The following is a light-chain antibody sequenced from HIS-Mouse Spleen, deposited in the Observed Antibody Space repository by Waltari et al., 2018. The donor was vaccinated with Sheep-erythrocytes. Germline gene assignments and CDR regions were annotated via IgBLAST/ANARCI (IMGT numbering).Light chain of an antibody. CDR2: VSS. CDR1: QDISNY. Sequence: DIQMTQSPSSLSASVGDRVTITGQASQDISNYLNWYQQKPGKAPKLLIYVSSNLQTGIPARFSGSGSGTDFTFTISILQPEDIATYYCQQYDNLPYTLGQGTKLEIK. J-gene: IGKJ2*01. CDR3: QQYDNLPYT. V-gene: IGKV1-33*01.